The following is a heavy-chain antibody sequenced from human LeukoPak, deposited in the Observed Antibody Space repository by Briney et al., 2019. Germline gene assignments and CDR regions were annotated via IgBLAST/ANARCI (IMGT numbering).Heavy chain of an antibody. J-gene: IGHJ4*02. Sequence: GSLRLSCAASGFTFSSYWMSWIRQPPGKGLEWIGEINHSGSTNYNPSLKSRVTISVDTSKNQFSLKLSSVTAADTAVYYCARHDYDYVWGIYFDYWGQGTLVTVSS. CDR3: ARHDYDYVWGIYFDY. CDR2: INHSGST. D-gene: IGHD3-16*01. CDR1: GFTFSSYW. V-gene: IGHV4-34*01.